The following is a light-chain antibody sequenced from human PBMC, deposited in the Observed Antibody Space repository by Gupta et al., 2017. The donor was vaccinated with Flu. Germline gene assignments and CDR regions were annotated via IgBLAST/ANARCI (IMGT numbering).Light chain of an antibody. Sequence: EIVMTQSPATLSVSPGERATLSCRASQSVSSNLAWYQQKPGQAPRLLIYGASTRATGIPARFSGSGSGTEFTLTISSRQSEDFAVYYCQQDKNWPPVTFGQGTLLEIK. CDR2: GAS. CDR3: QQDKNWPPVT. V-gene: IGKV3-15*01. J-gene: IGKJ5*01. CDR1: QSVSSN.